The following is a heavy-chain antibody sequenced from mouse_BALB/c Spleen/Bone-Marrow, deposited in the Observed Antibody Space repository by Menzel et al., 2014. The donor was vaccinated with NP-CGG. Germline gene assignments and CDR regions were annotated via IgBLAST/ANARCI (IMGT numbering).Heavy chain of an antibody. J-gene: IGHJ3*01. V-gene: IGHV1S22*01. CDR1: GYTFTSYW. D-gene: IGHD5-2*01. Sequence: GSELVRPGASVKLSCKASGYTFTSYWMHWVKQRPGQGLEWIGNIYPVSGSTNYDEKFKSKATLTVDTSSSTAYMQVSSLTSEDSAVYYCTRVNEYGRAWFAYWGQGTLVTVSA. CDR3: TRVNEYGRAWFAY. CDR2: IYPVSGST.